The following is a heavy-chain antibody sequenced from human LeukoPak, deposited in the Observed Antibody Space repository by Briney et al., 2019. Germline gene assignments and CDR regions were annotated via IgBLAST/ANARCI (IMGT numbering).Heavy chain of an antibody. V-gene: IGHV4-39*07. CDR3: ARRLAAAGTEDAFDI. CDR2: IYYSGST. Sequence: SETLSLTCTVSGGSISSSSYYWGWIRQPPGKGLEWIGSIYYSGSTYYNPSLKSRVTISIDTSKNQFSLKLSSVTAADTAVYYCARRLAAAGTEDAFDIWGQGTMVTVSS. J-gene: IGHJ3*02. D-gene: IGHD6-13*01. CDR1: GGSISSSSYY.